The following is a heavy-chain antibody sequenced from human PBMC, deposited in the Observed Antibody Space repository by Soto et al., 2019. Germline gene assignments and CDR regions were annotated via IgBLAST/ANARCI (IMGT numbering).Heavy chain of an antibody. D-gene: IGHD3-10*01. V-gene: IGHV1-2*06. CDR1: GYFFTSHY. CDR3: AREITYGGGSFSLGL. Sequence: QVQLVQSGAEVEKPGASVKVSCKTSGYFFTSHYIHWVRLAPGRGLEWMGRINPNNGDTNSPQKFQGRLTMTSDTSISTAYMEMSGLMSDDTAIYYCAREITYGGGSFSLGLWGQGTLVTVSS. J-gene: IGHJ4*02. CDR2: INPNNGDT.